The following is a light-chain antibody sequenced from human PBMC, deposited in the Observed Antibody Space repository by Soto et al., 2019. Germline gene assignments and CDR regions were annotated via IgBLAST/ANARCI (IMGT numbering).Light chain of an antibody. Sequence: IQMTQSPSSLSASVGDRVTITCRASQVIGNDLAWYQQKPGKAPRLLIFAASNLQSGVPSRCSGSGSGTDFTLTIIRLQPEDFVTEYCLQLYNFSWTFGQGTKVDIK. CDR3: LQLYNFSWT. J-gene: IGKJ1*01. CDR1: QVIGND. CDR2: AAS. V-gene: IGKV1-6*01.